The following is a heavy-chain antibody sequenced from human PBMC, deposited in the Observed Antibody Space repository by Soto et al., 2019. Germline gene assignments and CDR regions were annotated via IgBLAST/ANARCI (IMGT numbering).Heavy chain of an antibody. CDR3: ASVGGLGGITIFEVPGYGMAV. CDR2: IIPIFGTA. V-gene: IGHV1-69*12. D-gene: IGHD3-3*01. CDR1: GGTFSSYA. J-gene: IGHJ6*02. Sequence: QVQLVQSGAEVKKPGSSVKVSCKASGGTFSSYAISWVRQAPGQGLEWMGGIIPIFGTANYAQKFQGRVTITADESTSSGSMGLSSSGSGNDSVHYCASVGGLGGITIFEVPGYGMAVWGQGTTVTVSS.